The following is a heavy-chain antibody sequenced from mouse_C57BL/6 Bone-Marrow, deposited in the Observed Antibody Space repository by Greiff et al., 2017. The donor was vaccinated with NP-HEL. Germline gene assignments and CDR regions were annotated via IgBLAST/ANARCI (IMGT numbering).Heavy chain of an antibody. D-gene: IGHD4-1*01. CDR2: INPGSGGT. Sequence: QVQLQQSGAELVRPGTSVKVSCKASGYAFTNYLIEWVKQRPGQGLEWIGVINPGSGGTNYNEKFKGKATLTADKSSSTAYMQLSSLTSEDSAVYVCARSTGTGPHWYFDVWGTGTTVTVSS. CDR3: ARSTGTGPHWYFDV. CDR1: GYAFTNYL. V-gene: IGHV1-54*01. J-gene: IGHJ1*03.